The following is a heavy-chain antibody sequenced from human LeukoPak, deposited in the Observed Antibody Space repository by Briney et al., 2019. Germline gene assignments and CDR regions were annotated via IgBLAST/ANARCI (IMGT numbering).Heavy chain of an antibody. CDR2: IHPSGGNT. CDR1: GYTFTSNY. J-gene: IGHJ4*02. D-gene: IGHD2-2*01. V-gene: IGHV1-46*01. CDR3: ARDCSSTRCQGPVFDN. Sequence: ASVTVSCKASGYTFTSNYMHWVRQPPGQGLEWMGIIHPSGGNTNYAQKFQGRVAMTRDTSTSTVYMELSSLRSEDTAIYYCARDCSSTRCQGPVFDNWGQGTVVTVSS.